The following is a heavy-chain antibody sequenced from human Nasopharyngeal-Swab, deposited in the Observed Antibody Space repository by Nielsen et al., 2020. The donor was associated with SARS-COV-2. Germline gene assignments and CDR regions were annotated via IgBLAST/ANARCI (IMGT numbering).Heavy chain of an antibody. CDR2: ISRNSDYI. V-gene: IGHV3-21*01. Sequence: VRQAPGKGLEWVSSISRNSDYILYADSVKGRFTISRDNAKNPLFLQMNSLRADDTAVYYCAREGYRDYDYAYWGQGTLVTVSS. J-gene: IGHJ4*02. D-gene: IGHD5-12*01. CDR3: AREGYRDYDYAY.